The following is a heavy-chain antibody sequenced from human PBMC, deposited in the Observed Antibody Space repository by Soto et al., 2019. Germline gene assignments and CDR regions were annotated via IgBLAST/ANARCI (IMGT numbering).Heavy chain of an antibody. V-gene: IGHV3-48*02. J-gene: IGHJ5*02. Sequence: VQLVESGGGLVKPGGSLRLSCAASGFAFSDYSMNWVRQAPGKGLEWVSFIRTTSTIIYYAASVKGRFTISRDDAKNSLYLQMNSLRDEDTAVYYCAREGFSSGWRFDPGGQGTLVTVSS. CDR3: AREGFSSGWRFDP. CDR2: IRTTSTII. CDR1: GFAFSDYS. D-gene: IGHD6-19*01.